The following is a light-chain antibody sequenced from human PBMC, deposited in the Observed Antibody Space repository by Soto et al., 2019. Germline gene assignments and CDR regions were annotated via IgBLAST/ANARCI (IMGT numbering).Light chain of an antibody. CDR2: SIN. Sequence: QSVLTQPPSVSATPGQRVTISCSGSSSNIGRGSVNWYQQVPGTAPKLLVYSINQRPSGVPDRFSGSKSGTSASLAITGLQSEDEADYYCSAWDASLNDYVFGTGTKVTVL. J-gene: IGLJ1*01. CDR3: SAWDASLNDYV. CDR1: SSNIGRGS. V-gene: IGLV1-44*01.